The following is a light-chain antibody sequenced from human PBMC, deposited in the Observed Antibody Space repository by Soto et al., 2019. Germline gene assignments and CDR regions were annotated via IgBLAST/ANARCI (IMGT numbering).Light chain of an antibody. CDR2: GAS. Sequence: IVMTQSPATLSVSPGERATLSCRASQSVSSNLAWYQQKPGQAPRLLIFGASTRATDIPARFSGSGSGTEFTLTISSLQSEDFAVYYCQQYNNWPTFGPGTKVDIK. V-gene: IGKV3-15*01. CDR3: QQYNNWPT. J-gene: IGKJ3*01. CDR1: QSVSSN.